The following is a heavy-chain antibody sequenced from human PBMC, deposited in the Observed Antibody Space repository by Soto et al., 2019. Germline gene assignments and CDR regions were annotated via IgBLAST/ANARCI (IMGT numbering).Heavy chain of an antibody. CDR1: GFTFSDYY. V-gene: IGHV3-11*05. J-gene: IGHJ6*02. CDR3: ARDGADYYGSGSYYNVSYPRYYYYGMDV. CDR2: ISSSSSYT. Sequence: PGGSLRLSCAASGFTFSDYYMSWIRQAPGKGLEWVSYISSSSSYTNYADSVKGRFTISRDNAKNSLYLQMNSLRAEDTAVYYCARDGADYYGSGSYYNVSYPRYYYYGMDVWGQGTTVTVSS. D-gene: IGHD3-10*01.